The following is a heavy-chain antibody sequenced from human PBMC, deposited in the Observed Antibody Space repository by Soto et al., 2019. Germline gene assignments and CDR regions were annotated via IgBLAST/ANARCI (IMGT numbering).Heavy chain of an antibody. D-gene: IGHD7-27*01. V-gene: IGHV1-69*01. J-gene: IGHJ6*02. Sequence: QVELVQSGAEVKKPGSSVKVSCKAAGGNFITFAISWARQAPGQGLEWMGEIIPISSTTKYAHKFQDRVTISADGSSITVHMELRSLKSEDTAIYFCAKKLGIDPFGSYGLDVWGQGTTVTVSS. CDR1: GGNFITFA. CDR2: IIPISSTT. CDR3: AKKLGIDPFGSYGLDV.